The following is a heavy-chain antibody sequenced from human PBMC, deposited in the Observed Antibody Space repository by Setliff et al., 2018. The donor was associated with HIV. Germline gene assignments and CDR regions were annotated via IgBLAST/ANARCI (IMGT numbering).Heavy chain of an antibody. CDR3: TRHVDSGTYIDV. V-gene: IGHV3-20*04. J-gene: IGHJ6*03. D-gene: IGHD5-18*01. CDR2: ITSNGGRT. CDR1: GFTFNNNG. Sequence: GGSLRLSCAASGFTFNNNGMSWVRQAPGKGLEWVSGITSNGGRTGYADSVKGRFTISRDNAKNSLYLQMNSLKTEDTAVYYCTRHVDSGTYIDVWGRGTTVTVSS.